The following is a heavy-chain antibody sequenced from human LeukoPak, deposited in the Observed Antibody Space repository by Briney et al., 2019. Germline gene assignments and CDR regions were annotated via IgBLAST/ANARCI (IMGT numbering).Heavy chain of an antibody. Sequence: SQTLSLTCTVSGGSISSGSYYWSWIRQPAGKGLEWIGRIYTSGSTNYSPSLKSRVTISVDTSKNQFSLKLSSVTAADTAVYYCASYTYDSSGYGYWGQGTLVTVSS. CDR1: GGSISSGSYY. J-gene: IGHJ4*02. CDR3: ASYTYDSSGYGY. CDR2: IYTSGST. V-gene: IGHV4-61*02. D-gene: IGHD3-22*01.